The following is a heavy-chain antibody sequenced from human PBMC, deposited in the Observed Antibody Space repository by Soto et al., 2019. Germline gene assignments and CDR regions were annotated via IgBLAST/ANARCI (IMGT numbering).Heavy chain of an antibody. CDR3: ASVAATVTTSTAFDI. CDR2: INHSGST. J-gene: IGHJ3*02. V-gene: IGHV4-34*01. Sequence: QVQLRQWGAGLLKPSETLSLTCAVYGGSFSGYYWSWIRQPPGKGLEWIGEINHSGSTNYNPSLKSRVTISVDTSKNQFSLKLSSVTAADTAVYYCASVAATVTTSTAFDIWGQGTMVTVSS. D-gene: IGHD4-17*01. CDR1: GGSFSGYY.